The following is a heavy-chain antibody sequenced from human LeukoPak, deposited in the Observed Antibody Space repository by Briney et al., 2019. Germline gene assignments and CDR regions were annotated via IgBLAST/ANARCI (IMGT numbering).Heavy chain of an antibody. Sequence: QPGGSLRLSCAASGFTVSSNYMSWVRQAPGKGLEWVSVIYSGGSTYYADSVKGRFTISRDNSKNTLYLQMNSLRAEDTAVYYCAIPSESYYYGMDVWGQGTTVTVSS. V-gene: IGHV3-53*01. CDR2: IYSGGST. CDR3: AIPSESYYYGMDV. CDR1: GFTVSSNY. J-gene: IGHJ6*02.